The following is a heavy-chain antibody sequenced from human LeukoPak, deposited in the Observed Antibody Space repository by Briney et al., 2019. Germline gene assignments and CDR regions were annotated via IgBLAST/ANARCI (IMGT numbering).Heavy chain of an antibody. D-gene: IGHD3-16*01. J-gene: IGHJ4*02. V-gene: IGHV4-61*02. CDR3: ARGRDDYVWRSYPNYFDY. CDR1: GGSISSGSYY. Sequence: SETLSLTCTVSGGSISSGSYYWSWIRQPAGKGLEWIGRIYTSGSTNYNPSLKSRVTISVDTSKNQFSLKLSSVTAADTAVYYCARGRDDYVWRSYPNYFDYWGQGTLVTVSS. CDR2: IYTSGST.